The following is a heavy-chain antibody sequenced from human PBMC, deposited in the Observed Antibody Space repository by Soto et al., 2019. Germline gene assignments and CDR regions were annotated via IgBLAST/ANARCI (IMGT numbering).Heavy chain of an antibody. CDR2: IYSGGVT. Sequence: RGSLILSCAASGFTVSNNYMSWVRQAPGKGLEWVSVIYSGGVTYYADSVKGRFTISRDNSKNTLYLQMNSLRAEDTAIYYCARDLGAVADYWGQGTLVSVSS. V-gene: IGHV3-66*01. D-gene: IGHD6-19*01. CDR1: GFTVSNNY. J-gene: IGHJ4*02. CDR3: ARDLGAVADY.